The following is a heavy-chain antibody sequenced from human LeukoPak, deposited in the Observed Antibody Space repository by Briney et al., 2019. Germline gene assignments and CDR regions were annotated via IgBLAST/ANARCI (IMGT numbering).Heavy chain of an antibody. D-gene: IGHD3-3*01. CDR3: ARDQPDYDFWTSWFDP. CDR2: IIPIFGTA. J-gene: IGHJ5*02. V-gene: IGHV1-69*05. CDR1: GGTFSSYA. Sequence: GASVKVSCKASGGTFSSYAISWVRQAPGQGLEWMGGIIPIFGTANYAQKFQGRVTITTDESTSTAYMELSSLRSEDTAVYYCARDQPDYDFWTSWFDPWGQGTLVTVSS.